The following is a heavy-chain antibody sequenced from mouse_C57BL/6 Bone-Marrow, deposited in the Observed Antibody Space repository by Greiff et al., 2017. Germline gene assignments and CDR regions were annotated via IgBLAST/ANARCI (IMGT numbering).Heavy chain of an antibody. V-gene: IGHV5-6*01. CDR2: ISSGGSYT. Sequence: EVHLVESGGDLVKPGGSLKLSCAASGFTFSSYGMSWVRQTPDKRLEWVATISSGGSYTYYPDSVKGRFTISRDNAKNTLYLEMSSLESEDTAMYYCARLHWYFDVWGTGTTVTVSS. CDR3: ARLHWYFDV. J-gene: IGHJ1*03. CDR1: GFTFSSYG.